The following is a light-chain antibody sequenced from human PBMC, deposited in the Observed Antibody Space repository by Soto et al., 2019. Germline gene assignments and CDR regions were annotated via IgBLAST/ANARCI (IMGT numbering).Light chain of an antibody. Sequence: QSALTQPASVSGSPEQSITISCTGTSSDVGTYNLVSWYQQHPGRAPKVMIYEATKRPSGVSNRFSGSKSGNTASLTISGLQAEDEADYYCCACAGSGTVVFGGGTKVTVL. CDR2: EAT. J-gene: IGLJ3*02. V-gene: IGLV2-23*01. CDR1: SSDVGTYNL. CDR3: CACAGSGTVV.